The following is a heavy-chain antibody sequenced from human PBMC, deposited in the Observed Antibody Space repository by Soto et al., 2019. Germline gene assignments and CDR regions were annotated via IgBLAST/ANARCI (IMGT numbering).Heavy chain of an antibody. CDR1: GFTFSSYG. D-gene: IGHD1-26*01. V-gene: IGHV3-30*18. Sequence: QVQLVESGGGVVQPGRSLRLSCAASGFTFSSYGMHWVRQAPGKGREWVALISHDGSNKYYVDSVKGRFTISRDNSKNTLFLQMNSLRAGDTAVYYCAKDRLRGGFLTTATTNGMDVWGQGTTVTVSS. CDR2: ISHDGSNK. CDR3: AKDRLRGGFLTTATTNGMDV. J-gene: IGHJ6*02.